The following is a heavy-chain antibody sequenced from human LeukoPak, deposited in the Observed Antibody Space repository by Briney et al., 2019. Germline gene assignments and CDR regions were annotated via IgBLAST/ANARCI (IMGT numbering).Heavy chain of an antibody. CDR3: TRKSGWYGIS. CDR1: GFTFSSYS. CDR2: IEYSDTGG. D-gene: IGHD6-19*01. J-gene: IGHJ4*02. Sequence: KPGGSLRLSCAASGFTFSSYSMNWIRQAPGKGLEWVSSIEYSDTGGHYADSVQGRFTISKDNPKNTLYLQLNSLRAEDTAIYYCTRKSGWYGISWGQGTLVTVSS. V-gene: IGHV3-21*04.